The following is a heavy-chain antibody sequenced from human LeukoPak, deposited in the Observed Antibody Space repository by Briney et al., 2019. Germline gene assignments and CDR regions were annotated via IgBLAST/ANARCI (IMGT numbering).Heavy chain of an antibody. D-gene: IGHD2-2*01. CDR3: ARDFRYQLLWGGY. J-gene: IGHJ4*02. Sequence: GRSLRLSCAASGFTFSSYAMRWVRQAPGKGLGWVAVISYDGSNKYYADSVKGRFTISRDNSKNTLYLQMNSLRAEDTAVYYCARDFRYQLLWGGYWGQGTLVTVSS. CDR1: GFTFSSYA. CDR2: ISYDGSNK. V-gene: IGHV3-30-3*01.